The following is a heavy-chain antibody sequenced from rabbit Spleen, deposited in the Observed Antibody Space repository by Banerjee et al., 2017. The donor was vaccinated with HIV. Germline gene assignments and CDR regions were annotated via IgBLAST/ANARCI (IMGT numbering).Heavy chain of an antibody. CDR1: GFDFSSSYW. D-gene: IGHD1-1*01. CDR3: ARDTSSSFSSYGMDL. CDR2: TYTSSGST. Sequence: QSLEESGGDLVKPGASLTLTCKASGFDFSSSYWICWVRQAPGKGLEWIGCTYTSSGSTWYATWAKGRFTCSKTSSTTVTLQMTRLTAADTATYFCARDTSSSFSSYGMDLWGQGTLVTVS. J-gene: IGHJ6*01. V-gene: IGHV1S40*01.